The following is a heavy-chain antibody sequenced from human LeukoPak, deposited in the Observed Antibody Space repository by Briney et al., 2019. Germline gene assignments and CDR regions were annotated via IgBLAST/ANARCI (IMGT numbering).Heavy chain of an antibody. Sequence: SETLSLTCTVSGGSMSPYHWGWIRQPPGKGLEWTGYIYYSGSTNYNPSLNSRVTISVDTSKNQFSLRLSSVTAADTAIYYCARVLQKVYYYYGMDVWGQGTTVTVSS. J-gene: IGHJ6*02. V-gene: IGHV4-59*08. CDR3: ARVLQKVYYYYGMDV. D-gene: IGHD4-11*01. CDR1: GGSMSPYH. CDR2: IYYSGST.